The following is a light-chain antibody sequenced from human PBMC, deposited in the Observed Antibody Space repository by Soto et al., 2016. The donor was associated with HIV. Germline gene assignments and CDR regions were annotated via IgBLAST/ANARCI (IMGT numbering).Light chain of an antibody. CDR2: MAS. CDR1: QSISSW. V-gene: IGKV1-5*03. J-gene: IGKJ1*01. CDR3: QQYNSYST. Sequence: DIQMTQSPSTLSASVGDRVTITCRASQSISSWLAWYQQKPGKAPKLLIYMASSLESGVPSRFSGSGSGTEFTLTISSLQPDDFATYYCQQYNSYSTFGQGTKVEFK.